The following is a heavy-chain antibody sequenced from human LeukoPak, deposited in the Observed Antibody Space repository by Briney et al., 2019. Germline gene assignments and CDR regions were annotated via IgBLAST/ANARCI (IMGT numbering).Heavy chain of an antibody. V-gene: IGHV3-23*01. J-gene: IGHJ4*02. CDR3: ANLVEMATMVDY. Sequence: PGGSLRLSCAASGFTFSSYGMSWVRQAPGKGLEWVSAISGSGGSTYYADSVKGRFTISRDNSKNTLYLQMNSLRAEDTAVYYCANLVEMATMVDYWGQGTLVTVSS. CDR1: GFTFSSYG. CDR2: ISGSGGST. D-gene: IGHD5-24*01.